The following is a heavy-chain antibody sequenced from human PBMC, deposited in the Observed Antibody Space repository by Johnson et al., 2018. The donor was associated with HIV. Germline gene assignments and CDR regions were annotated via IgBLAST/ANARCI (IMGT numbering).Heavy chain of an antibody. J-gene: IGHJ3*01. D-gene: IGHD3-22*01. V-gene: IGHV3-13*01. CDR1: GFTFSSYD. Sequence: VQLLESGGGLLQPGGSLRLSCAASGFTFSSYDMHWVRQATGKGLEWVSAIGTAGDTYYADSVKGRFTISRDNSKNTLYLQMNSLRAEDTAVYYCARDLMDSSDYPPDAFDVWGQGTMVTVSS. CDR2: IGTAGDT. CDR3: ARDLMDSSDYPPDAFDV.